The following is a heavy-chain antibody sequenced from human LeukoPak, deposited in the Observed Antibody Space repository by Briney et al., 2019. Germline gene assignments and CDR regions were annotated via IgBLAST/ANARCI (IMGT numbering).Heavy chain of an antibody. V-gene: IGHV1-8*01. CDR1: GYTFTSYD. Sequence: GASVKVSCKASGYTFTSYDINWVRQATGQGLELMGWMNPNSGNTGYAQKFQGRVTMTRNTSISTAYMELSSLRSEDTAVYYCARGLEYYYDSSGYLSDYWGQGTLVTVSS. CDR3: ARGLEYYYDSSGYLSDY. D-gene: IGHD3-22*01. CDR2: MNPNSGNT. J-gene: IGHJ4*02.